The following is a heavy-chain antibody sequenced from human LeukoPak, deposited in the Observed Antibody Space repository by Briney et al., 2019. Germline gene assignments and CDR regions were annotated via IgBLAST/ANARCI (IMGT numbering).Heavy chain of an antibody. CDR1: GGSISSYY. CDR3: VRSNQHTDYDFWSGYSLLYFDY. J-gene: IGHJ4*02. Sequence: PSETLSLTCTVSGGSISSYYWSWIRQPPGKGLEWIGYIYTSGSTNYNPSLKSRVTISVDTSKNQFSLKLSSVTAADTAVYYCVRSNQHTDYDFWSGYSLLYFDYWGQGTLVTVSS. D-gene: IGHD3-3*01. CDR2: IYTSGST. V-gene: IGHV4-4*09.